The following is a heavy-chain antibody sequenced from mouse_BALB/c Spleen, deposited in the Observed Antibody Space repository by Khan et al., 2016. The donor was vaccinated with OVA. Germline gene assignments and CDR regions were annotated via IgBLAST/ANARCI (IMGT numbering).Heavy chain of an antibody. CDR2: INTETGEP. Sequence: QIQLVQSGPELKKPGETVNSSCKASGYTFTDYSMHWVKQAPGKGSKWMGWINTETGEPTYADDFKGRFAFSLETSASTANLQIKILTNEDTATYFCASLTYWGQGTLVTVSA. CDR3: ASLTY. CDR1: GYTFTDYS. V-gene: IGHV9-2-1*01. J-gene: IGHJ3*01.